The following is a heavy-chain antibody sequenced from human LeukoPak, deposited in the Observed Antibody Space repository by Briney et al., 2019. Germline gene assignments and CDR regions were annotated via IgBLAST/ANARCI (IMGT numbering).Heavy chain of an antibody. V-gene: IGHV3-9*01. CDR1: GFTFDDYA. CDR2: ISWNSGSI. CDR3: ARDLAVSYDILTGYTAGFDY. Sequence: GGSLGLSCAASGFTFDDYAMHWVRQAPGKGLEWVSGISWNSGSIGYADSVKGRFTISRDNAKNSLYLQMNSLRSEDTAVYYCARDLAVSYDILTGYTAGFDYWGQGTLVTVSS. J-gene: IGHJ4*02. D-gene: IGHD3-9*01.